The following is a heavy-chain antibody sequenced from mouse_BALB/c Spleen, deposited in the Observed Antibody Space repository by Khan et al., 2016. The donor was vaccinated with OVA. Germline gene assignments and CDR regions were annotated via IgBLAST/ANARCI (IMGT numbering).Heavy chain of an antibody. CDR1: GYSITSDYA. CDR3: ARSLIYYYGSSPY. CDR2: ISYSGST. Sequence: EVELVESGPGLVKPSQSLSLTCTVTGYSITSDYAWNWIRQFPENKLEWMGYISYSGSTSYNPSLKSRISITRDTSKNQFFLQLNSVTTEDTATYDCARSLIYYYGSSPYWGQGTLVTVSA. V-gene: IGHV3-2*02. J-gene: IGHJ3*01. D-gene: IGHD1-1*01.